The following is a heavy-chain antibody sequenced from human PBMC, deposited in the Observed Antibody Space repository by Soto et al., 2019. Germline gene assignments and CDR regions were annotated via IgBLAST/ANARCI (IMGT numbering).Heavy chain of an antibody. Sequence: GASVNVSCKVSGYTLTELSMHWVRQAPGKRLERMRGFDPEDGETIYAQKFQGRVTMTEDTSTDTAYMKLSSLRSEDTAVYYCAILSDPRLDYYYYGMDVWGQGTTVTVSS. CDR1: GYTLTELS. J-gene: IGHJ6*02. CDR3: AILSDPRLDYYYYGMDV. V-gene: IGHV1-24*01. CDR2: FDPEDGET. D-gene: IGHD4-17*01.